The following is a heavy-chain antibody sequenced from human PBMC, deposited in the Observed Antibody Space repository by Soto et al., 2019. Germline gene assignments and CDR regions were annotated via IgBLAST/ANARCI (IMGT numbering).Heavy chain of an antibody. D-gene: IGHD2-2*01. J-gene: IGHJ4*02. Sequence: KSGPTLVNPTQTLKLTGTFSGFSLTTSGVGMTWIRQPPGKALEWLGLIYWNGIERYSPSLKSRLSLTKDTSKDQVVLTMTDVGPVDTATYYCAHTRVPDTLDYWGPGTRVTVSS. CDR2: IYWNGIE. CDR3: AHTRVPDTLDY. CDR1: GFSLTTSGVG. V-gene: IGHV2-5*01.